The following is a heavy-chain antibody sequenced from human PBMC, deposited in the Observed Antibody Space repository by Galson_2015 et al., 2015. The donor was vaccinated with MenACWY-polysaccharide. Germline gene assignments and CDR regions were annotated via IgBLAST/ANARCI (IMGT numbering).Heavy chain of an antibody. CDR2: MSTNGRA. J-gene: IGHJ5*01. V-gene: IGHV4-4*07. D-gene: IGHD1-26*01. Sequence: MSTNGRANQNPSLRSRVVVSIDTSTNQFSLRLDSVTAADTAMYYCAREPTYSGSFGWFDSWGPGTLVTVSS. CDR3: AREPTYSGSFGWFDS.